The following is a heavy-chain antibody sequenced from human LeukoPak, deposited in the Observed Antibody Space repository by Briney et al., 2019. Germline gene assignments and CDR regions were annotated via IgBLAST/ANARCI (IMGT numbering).Heavy chain of an antibody. V-gene: IGHV3-23*01. CDR1: GFTFSSYA. Sequence: GGSLRLSCAASGFTFSSYAMSWVRQAPGEGLEWVSAISGSGGSTYYADSVEGRFTISRDNSKNTLYLQMNSLGAEDTAVYYCALYSSSWYSPFDYWGQGTLVTVSS. CDR2: ISGSGGST. J-gene: IGHJ4*02. D-gene: IGHD6-13*01. CDR3: ALYSSSWYSPFDY.